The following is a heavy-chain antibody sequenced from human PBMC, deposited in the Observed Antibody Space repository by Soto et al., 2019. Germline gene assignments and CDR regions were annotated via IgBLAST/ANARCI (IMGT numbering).Heavy chain of an antibody. CDR1: GASISGGDYY. D-gene: IGHD3-22*01. V-gene: IGHV4-30-4*01. Sequence: QVQLQESGPGLVKPSQTLSLTCTVSGASISGGDYYWTWIRQPPGKGLEWIGSIYYTGNTYSNPSLESRLSISVDPSHNQFALRLTSVTAPDTAIYYCARATYDSSTYYLDYWGQGTLVTVSS. CDR3: ARATYDSSTYYLDY. J-gene: IGHJ4*02. CDR2: IYYTGNT.